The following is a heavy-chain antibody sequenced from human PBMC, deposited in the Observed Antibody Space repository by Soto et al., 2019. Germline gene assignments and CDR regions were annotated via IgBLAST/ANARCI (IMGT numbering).Heavy chain of an antibody. CDR1: GDSIRSYY. D-gene: IGHD3-22*01. V-gene: IGHV4-59*01. CDR3: ARDRAYYESSGLYFDY. J-gene: IGHJ4*02. Sequence: SETLSLTCAVSGDSIRSYYWSWIRQPPGKGLEWIGYIYDSGSTNYNPSLKSRVTISVDTSKSQFSLKLSSATAADTAVYYCARDRAYYESSGLYFDYWGQGTLVTVSS. CDR2: IYDSGST.